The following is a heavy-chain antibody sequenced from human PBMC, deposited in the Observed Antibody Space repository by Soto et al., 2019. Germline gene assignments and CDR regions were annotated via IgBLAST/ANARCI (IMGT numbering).Heavy chain of an antibody. Sequence: SETLSLTCTVSGGSISPYYWSWIRQPPGKGLEWIGYVYYSGNTNYNPSLESRVTISVDTSRNRFSLNPTSATAADTAVYYCARKGAAASYAHYYMDVWGRGTAVTVSS. CDR2: VYYSGNT. V-gene: IGHV4-59*01. J-gene: IGHJ6*03. D-gene: IGHD6-13*01. CDR3: ARKGAAASYAHYYMDV. CDR1: GGSISPYY.